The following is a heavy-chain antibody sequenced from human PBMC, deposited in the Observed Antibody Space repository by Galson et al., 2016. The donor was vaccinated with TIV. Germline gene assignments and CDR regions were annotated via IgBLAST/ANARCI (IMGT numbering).Heavy chain of an antibody. Sequence: SVKVSCKAYGNTFTNYYMNWIRQAPGQGLEWMGIINTKGDYSTYAQKFQGRVTMTRDTSTSTASMELRNLRSEDTAVYYCATERPGAEVDGWGDWGQGTLVIVSS. D-gene: IGHD3-10*01. V-gene: IGHV1-46*01. CDR1: GNTFTNYY. CDR3: ATERPGAEVDGWGD. J-gene: IGHJ4*02. CDR2: INTKGDYS.